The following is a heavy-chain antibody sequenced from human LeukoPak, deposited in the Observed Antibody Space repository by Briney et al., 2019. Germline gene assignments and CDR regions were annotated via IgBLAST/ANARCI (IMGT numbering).Heavy chain of an antibody. J-gene: IGHJ5*02. CDR2: INPNSGGT. D-gene: IGHD5-12*01. CDR1: GYTFTGYY. V-gene: IGHV1-2*06. CDR3: ARSEDIDNWFDP. Sequence: GASVKVSCKASGYTFTGYYMHWVRQAPGQGLEWMGRINPNSGGTNYAQKFQGRVTMTRDTSISTAYMELSRLRSDDTAVYYCARSEDIDNWFDPWGQGTLVTVSS.